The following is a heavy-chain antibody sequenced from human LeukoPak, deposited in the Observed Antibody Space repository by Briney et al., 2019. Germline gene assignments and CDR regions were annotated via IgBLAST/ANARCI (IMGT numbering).Heavy chain of an antibody. CDR3: ARHRAHRYDAFDI. V-gene: IGHV5-51*01. Sequence: GESLKISCKGSGYSFTSYWIGWVRQMPGKGLEWMGIIYPGDSDTRYSPSFQGQVTISADKSISTAYLQWSSLKASDAAMYYCARHRAHRYDAFDIWGQGTMVTVSS. CDR2: IYPGDSDT. J-gene: IGHJ3*02. CDR1: GYSFTSYW.